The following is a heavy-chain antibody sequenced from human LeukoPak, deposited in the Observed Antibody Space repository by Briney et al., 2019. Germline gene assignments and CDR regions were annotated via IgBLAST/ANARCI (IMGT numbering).Heavy chain of an antibody. CDR3: ARGYYDYYYYYMDV. Sequence: GGSLRLSCAASGFTFSSYWMHWVRQAPGKGLVWVSRINSDGSSTSYADSVKGRFTISRDNAKNTLYLQMNSLRAEDTAVYYCARGYYDYYYYYMDVWGKGTTVTISS. D-gene: IGHD3-3*01. CDR1: GFTFSSYW. J-gene: IGHJ6*03. CDR2: INSDGSST. V-gene: IGHV3-74*01.